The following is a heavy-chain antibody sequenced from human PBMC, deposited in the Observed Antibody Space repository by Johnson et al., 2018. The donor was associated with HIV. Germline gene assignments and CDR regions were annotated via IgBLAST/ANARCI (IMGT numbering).Heavy chain of an antibody. CDR2: ISYDGSNK. V-gene: IGHV3-30*04. Sequence: QVKLVESGGGVVQPGRSLRLSCAASGFTFSSYAMHWVRQAPGKGLEWVAVISYDGSNKYYADSVKGRFTISRDNAKNSLYLQMNSLRAEDTALYYCARAPQLCTCGLCYHAFDIWGPGTVVTVSS. CDR1: GFTFSSYA. CDR3: ARAPQLCTCGLCYHAFDI. D-gene: IGHD2-8*02. J-gene: IGHJ3*02.